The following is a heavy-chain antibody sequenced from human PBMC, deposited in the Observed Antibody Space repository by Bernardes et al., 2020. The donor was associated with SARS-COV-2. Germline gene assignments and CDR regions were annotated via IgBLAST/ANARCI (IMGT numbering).Heavy chain of an antibody. J-gene: IGHJ6*02. CDR3: ALPPTNYDRYGMDV. D-gene: IGHD3-16*01. Sequence: ASAKDSCKASGYPFTGYYMHWVRQAPGQGLEWMGWINPNSGGTNYAQKFQGRVTMTRDTSISTAYMELSRLRSDDTAVYYCALPPTNYDRYGMDVWGQGTTVTVSS. CDR1: GYPFTGYY. V-gene: IGHV1-2*02. CDR2: INPNSGGT.